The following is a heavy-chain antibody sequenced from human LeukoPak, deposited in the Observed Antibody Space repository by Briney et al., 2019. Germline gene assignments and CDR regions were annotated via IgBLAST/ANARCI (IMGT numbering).Heavy chain of an antibody. CDR2: IFWDDDK. Sequence: SGPTLVNPTQTLTLTRTFSGFSLTTSGVGVGWVRQPPGKALEWLALIFWDDDKRYNPSLKSRLTITKDTSKNQVVLTMTNIDPVDTATYYCAHSRDNVVLEWGQGTLVTVSS. CDR1: GFSLTTSGVG. J-gene: IGHJ4*02. D-gene: IGHD2-21*01. V-gene: IGHV2-5*02. CDR3: AHSRDNVVLE.